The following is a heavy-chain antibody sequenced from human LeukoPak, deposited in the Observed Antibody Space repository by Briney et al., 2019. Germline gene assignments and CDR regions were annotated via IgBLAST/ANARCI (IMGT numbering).Heavy chain of an antibody. D-gene: IGHD2-15*01. Sequence: TSETLSLTCAVYGGSFSGYYWSWIRQPPGKGLEWIGFIYYSGSTNYNPSLKSRVTISVDTSKNQFSLKLSSVTAADTAVYYCARDRAAPPYYFDYWGQGTLVTVSS. V-gene: IGHV4-59*01. CDR1: GGSFSGYY. CDR2: IYYSGST. CDR3: ARDRAAPPYYFDY. J-gene: IGHJ4*02.